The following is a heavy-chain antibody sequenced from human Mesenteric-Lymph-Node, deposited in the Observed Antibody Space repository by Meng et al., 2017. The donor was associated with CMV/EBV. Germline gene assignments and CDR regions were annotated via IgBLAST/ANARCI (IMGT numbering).Heavy chain of an antibody. J-gene: IGHJ1*01. CDR1: GGSISSSSYY. Sequence: SETLSLTCTVSGGSISSSSYYWGWIRQPPGKGLEWIGSIYYSGSTYYNPSLKSRVTISVDTSKNQFSLKLSSVTAADTAVYYCARDGGVPLVVVGYFQHWGQGTLVTVSS. CDR2: IYYSGST. CDR3: ARDGGVPLVVVGYFQH. V-gene: IGHV4-39*07. D-gene: IGHD2-2*01.